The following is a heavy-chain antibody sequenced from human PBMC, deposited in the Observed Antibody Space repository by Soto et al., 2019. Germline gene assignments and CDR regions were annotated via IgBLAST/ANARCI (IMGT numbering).Heavy chain of an antibody. CDR2: INAGNGNT. V-gene: IGHV1-3*01. CDR1: GYTFTSYA. Sequence: ASVKVSCKASGYTFTSYAMHWVRQAPGQRLEWMGWINAGNGNTKYSQKFQGRVTITRDTSASTAYMELSSLRSEDTAVYYCARRQGLGRVYAFDIWGQGTMVTVSS. CDR3: ARRQGLGRVYAFDI. D-gene: IGHD6-19*01. J-gene: IGHJ3*02.